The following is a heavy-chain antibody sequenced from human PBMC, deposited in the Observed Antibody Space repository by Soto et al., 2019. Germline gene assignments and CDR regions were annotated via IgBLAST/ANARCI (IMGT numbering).Heavy chain of an antibody. Sequence: TSETLSLTCTVSGGSVSSGSYYWSWIRQPPGKGLEWIGYIYYSGSTNYNPSLKSRVTISVDTSKNQFSLKLSSVTAADTAVYYCAREGLRLLDYWGQGTLVTVSS. D-gene: IGHD3-16*01. CDR1: GGSVSSGSYY. CDR2: IYYSGST. CDR3: AREGLRLLDY. J-gene: IGHJ4*02. V-gene: IGHV4-61*01.